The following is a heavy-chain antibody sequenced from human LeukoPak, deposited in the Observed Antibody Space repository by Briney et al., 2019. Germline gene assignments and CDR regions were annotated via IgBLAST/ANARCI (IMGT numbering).Heavy chain of an antibody. CDR2: IYTSGST. CDR3: ARASGSSWSRLGVYYYYMDV. Sequence: SETLSLTCTVSGRSISNGSYYWSWIRQPAGKGLEWIGRIYTSGSTHYNPSLKSRVTISVDTPKNQFSLKLTSVTAADTAVYYCARASGSSWSRLGVYYYYMDVWGKGTTVTVSS. CDR1: GRSISNGSYY. D-gene: IGHD6-13*01. V-gene: IGHV4-61*02. J-gene: IGHJ6*03.